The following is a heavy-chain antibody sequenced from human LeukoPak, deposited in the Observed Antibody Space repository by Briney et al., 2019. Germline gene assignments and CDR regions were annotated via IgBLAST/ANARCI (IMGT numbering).Heavy chain of an antibody. V-gene: IGHV1-69*06. CDR3: ARPVYYDILTGYSGRNWFDP. D-gene: IGHD3-9*01. J-gene: IGHJ5*02. Sequence: ASVKVSCKASGGTFSSYAISWVRQAPGQGLEWMGGIIPIFGTANYAQKFQGRVTITVDKSTSTAYMELSSLRSEDTAVYYCARPVYYDILTGYSGRNWFDPWGQGTLVTVSS. CDR1: GGTFSSYA. CDR2: IIPIFGTA.